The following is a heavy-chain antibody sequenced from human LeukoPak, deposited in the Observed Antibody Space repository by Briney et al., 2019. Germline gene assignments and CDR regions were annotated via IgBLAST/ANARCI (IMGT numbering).Heavy chain of an antibody. Sequence: ASVKVSCKASGYTFTSYGISWVRQAPGQGLEWMGWISAYNGNTNYAQKPQGRVTMTTDTSTSTAYMELRSLRSDDTAVYYCARDRGPAKFMGYDSSGYYFGDDFDYWGQGTLVTVS. CDR2: ISAYNGNT. V-gene: IGHV1-18*01. CDR1: GYTFTSYG. CDR3: ARDRGPAKFMGYDSSGYYFGDDFDY. J-gene: IGHJ4*02. D-gene: IGHD3-22*01.